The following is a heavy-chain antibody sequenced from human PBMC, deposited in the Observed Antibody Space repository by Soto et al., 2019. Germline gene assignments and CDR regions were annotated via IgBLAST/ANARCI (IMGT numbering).Heavy chain of an antibody. Sequence: XGSLRLSCAASGFTFSNYTMHWVRQAPGKGLEWVALISYDEIDKYFADAVKGRSTISRDNSKNTLYLQMDSLRAEDTAVYYCAGRSGSSDYWGRGTLVTVSS. D-gene: IGHD3-10*01. J-gene: IGHJ4*02. CDR3: AGRSGSSDY. V-gene: IGHV3-30*04. CDR2: ISYDEIDK. CDR1: GFTFSNYT.